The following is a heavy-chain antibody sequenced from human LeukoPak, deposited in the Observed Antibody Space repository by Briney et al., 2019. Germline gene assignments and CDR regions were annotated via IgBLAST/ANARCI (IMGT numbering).Heavy chain of an antibody. CDR1: GYTLTELS. J-gene: IGHJ6*02. CDR3: ARDGYSSSPEDYYYYGMDV. V-gene: IGHV1-24*01. D-gene: IGHD6-6*01. Sequence: ASVKVSCKVSGYTLTELSMHWVRQAPGKGLEWMGGFDPEDGETIYAQKFQGRVTMTRDTSISTAYMELSRLRSDDTAVYYCARDGYSSSPEDYYYYGMDVWGQGTTVTVSS. CDR2: FDPEDGET.